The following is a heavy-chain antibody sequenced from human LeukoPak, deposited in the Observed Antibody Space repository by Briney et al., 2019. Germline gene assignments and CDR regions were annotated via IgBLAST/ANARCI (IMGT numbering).Heavy chain of an antibody. V-gene: IGHV4-59*08. CDR1: GASISSYY. D-gene: IGHD5-12*01. CDR3: ARHDSGYDLDF. Sequence: ASETLSLNCSVSGASISSYYWSWIRQPPGKGLEWIGYLSYSGSTYYNPSLKSRVSISVDTSKNQFSLRLRSVTAADTALYHCARHDSGYDLDFWGQGTLVTVSS. J-gene: IGHJ4*02. CDR2: LSYSGST.